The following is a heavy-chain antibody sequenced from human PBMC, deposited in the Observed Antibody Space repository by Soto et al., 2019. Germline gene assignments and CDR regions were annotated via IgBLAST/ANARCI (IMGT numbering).Heavy chain of an antibody. J-gene: IGHJ4*02. Sequence: EVQLVESGGGLVQPGGSLRLSCVASGFTFSTYSMNWVRQAPGKGLEWLSYITRSSSPIYYADSVKGRFTIARDNAKNSLYLQMNSLRDEDTAVYYCARLYTSGWYFDYWGQGTLVTVSS. V-gene: IGHV3-48*02. CDR2: ITRSSSPI. CDR1: GFTFSTYS. CDR3: ARLYTSGWYFDY. D-gene: IGHD6-19*01.